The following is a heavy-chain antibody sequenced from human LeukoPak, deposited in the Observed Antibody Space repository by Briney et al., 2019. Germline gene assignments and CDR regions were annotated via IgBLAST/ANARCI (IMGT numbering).Heavy chain of an antibody. CDR1: GFTFSSYW. V-gene: IGHV3-7*01. D-gene: IGHD1-14*01. Sequence: GGSLRLSCAASGFTFSSYWMSWVRQAPGKGLEWVANIKQDGSEKYYVDSVKGRFTISRDNAKNSLYLRMNSLRAEYTAVCYCAIFPPEGSMGLYYYYYMDVWGKGTTVTVSS. CDR2: IKQDGSEK. CDR3: AIFPPEGSMGLYYYYYMDV. J-gene: IGHJ6*03.